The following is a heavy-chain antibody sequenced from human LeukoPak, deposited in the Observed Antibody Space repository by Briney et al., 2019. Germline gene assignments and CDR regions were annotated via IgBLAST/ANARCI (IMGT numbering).Heavy chain of an antibody. V-gene: IGHV1-69*04. CDR1: GGTFSSHA. CDR3: ARAQATYYYGSGTRV. Sequence: SVKASRKASGGTFSSHAIRWVRQAPGQRLEWMGRIIHILGIANYAQKFQGRVTITADKSTSTAYMELSSLRSEDTAVYYCARAQATYYYGSGTRVWGQGTLVTVSS. CDR2: IIHILGIA. D-gene: IGHD3-10*01. J-gene: IGHJ4*02.